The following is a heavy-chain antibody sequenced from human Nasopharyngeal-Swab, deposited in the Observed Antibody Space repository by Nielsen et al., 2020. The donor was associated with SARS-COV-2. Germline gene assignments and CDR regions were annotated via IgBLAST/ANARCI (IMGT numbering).Heavy chain of an antibody. CDR1: GYTFTSYG. D-gene: IGHD3-10*01. CDR3: ARGRPEPSYYGSGSRLDY. Sequence: ASVKVSCKASGYTFTSYGISWVRQAPGQRLEWMGWINAGNGNTKYSQKFQGRVTITRDTSASTAYMELSSLRSEDTAVYYCARGRPEPSYYGSGSRLDYWGQGTLVTVSS. CDR2: INAGNGNT. J-gene: IGHJ4*02. V-gene: IGHV1-3*01.